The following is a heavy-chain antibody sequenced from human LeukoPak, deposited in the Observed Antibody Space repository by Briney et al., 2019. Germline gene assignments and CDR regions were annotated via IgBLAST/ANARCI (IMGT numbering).Heavy chain of an antibody. V-gene: IGHV4-4*07. J-gene: IGHJ4*02. CDR2: IYITGST. Sequence: PSETLSLTCTVSGGSISSYYWSWFRQPAGKGLKWIGRIYITGSTNYNPSLKRRVTISLDTSKSQSSLRLSSVTAADTAVDYCARSGGDFWSGSFGYLDYWGQGTLVTVSS. D-gene: IGHD3-3*01. CDR3: ARSGGDFWSGSFGYLDY. CDR1: GGSISSYY.